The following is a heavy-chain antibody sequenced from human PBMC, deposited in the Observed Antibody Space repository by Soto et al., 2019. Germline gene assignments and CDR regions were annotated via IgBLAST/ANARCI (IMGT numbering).Heavy chain of an antibody. J-gene: IGHJ4*02. D-gene: IGHD6-19*01. CDR1: GFSLSTTGMG. V-gene: IGHV2-5*02. Sequence: QITLRESGPTLVKPTQTLTLTCTFSGFSLSTTGMGVGWVRHPPGKALEWLALIYWDDGKRYSPSLNNRLTITKATSKNQVVLTMTNMDPVYTATYYCAHRISGWPGFRYWGQGTLVTVSS. CDR2: IYWDDGK. CDR3: AHRISGWPGFRY.